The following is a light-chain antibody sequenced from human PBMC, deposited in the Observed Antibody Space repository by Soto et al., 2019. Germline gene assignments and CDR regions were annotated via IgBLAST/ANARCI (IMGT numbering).Light chain of an antibody. V-gene: IGKV1-33*01. J-gene: IGKJ5*01. CDR2: DAS. Sequence: DIQMTQSPSSLSASVGDRVTSTCQARQDSSNYLNWYQQKPGKAPKLLIYDASNLETGVPSRFSGSGSGTEFTFNISGLQPEDIATYYCQQYDNLPITVDQGTRLEIK. CDR3: QQYDNLPIT. CDR1: QDSSNY.